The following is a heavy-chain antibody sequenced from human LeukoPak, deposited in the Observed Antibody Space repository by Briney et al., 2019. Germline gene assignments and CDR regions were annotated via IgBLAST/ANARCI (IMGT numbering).Heavy chain of an antibody. CDR3: ARAAGYSSSWYPLDAFDI. CDR2: INWNGGST. D-gene: IGHD6-13*01. J-gene: IGHJ3*02. Sequence: PGGSLRLSCAASGFTFDDYGMSWVRQAPGKGLEWVSGINWNGGSTGYADSVKGRFTISRDNAKNSLYLQMNSLRAEDTAVYYCARAAGYSSSWYPLDAFDIWGQGTMVTVSS. CDR1: GFTFDDYG. V-gene: IGHV3-20*04.